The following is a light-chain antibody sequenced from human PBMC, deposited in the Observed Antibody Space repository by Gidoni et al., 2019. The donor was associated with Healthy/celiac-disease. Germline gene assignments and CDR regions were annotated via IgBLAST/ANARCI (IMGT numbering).Light chain of an antibody. Sequence: DLQMTQSPSSLSASVGDRVTITCQSSQDISNYLTWYQQKPGKAPKLLIYDASNLETGVPSRFSGSGSGTDFTFTISSLQPEDIAIYYCQQYDNLPFTFGPGTKVDIK. J-gene: IGKJ3*01. CDR3: QQYDNLPFT. CDR1: QDISNY. CDR2: DAS. V-gene: IGKV1-33*01.